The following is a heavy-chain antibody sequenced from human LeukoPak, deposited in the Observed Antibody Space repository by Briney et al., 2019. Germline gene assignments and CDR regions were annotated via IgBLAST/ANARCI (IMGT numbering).Heavy chain of an antibody. CDR3: ARVTAIGTDY. Sequence: SETLSLTCAVSGYSISSGYYWGWLRQPPGKGLEWIGSIYHSGSTYYNPSLKSRVTISVDTSKNQFSLKLSSVTAADTAVYYCARVTAIGTDYWGQGTLVTVSS. D-gene: IGHD5-18*01. CDR1: GYSISSGYY. CDR2: IYHSGST. J-gene: IGHJ4*02. V-gene: IGHV4-38-2*01.